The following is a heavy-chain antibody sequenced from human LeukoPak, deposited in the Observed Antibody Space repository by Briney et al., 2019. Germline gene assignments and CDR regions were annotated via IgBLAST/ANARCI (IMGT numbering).Heavy chain of an antibody. V-gene: IGHV3-23*01. CDR1: GFTFSSYG. D-gene: IGHD3-10*01. CDR3: AKAPGISGSDPFFDY. Sequence: GGSLRLSCAASGFTFSSYGMSWVRQAPGKGLEWVSAISGSGGSTYYADSVKGRFTISRDNSKNTLYPQMNSLRAEDTAVYYCAKAPGISGSDPFFDYWGQGTLVTVSS. CDR2: ISGSGGST. J-gene: IGHJ4*02.